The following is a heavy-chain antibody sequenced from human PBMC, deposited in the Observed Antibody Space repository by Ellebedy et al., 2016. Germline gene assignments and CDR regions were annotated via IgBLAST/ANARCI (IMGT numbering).Heavy chain of an antibody. CDR2: ISSSSSYI. J-gene: IGHJ5*02. V-gene: IGHV3-21*04. D-gene: IGHD2-15*01. CDR3: ARDWGGYCSGVSCYGNWFDP. Sequence: GGSLRLSCAASGFTFSSYSMNWVRQAPGKGLEWVSSISSSSSYIYYADSVKGRFTISRDNAKNSLYLQMNSLRVEDTAVYYCARDWGGYCSGVSCYGNWFDPWGQGTLVTVSS. CDR1: GFTFSSYS.